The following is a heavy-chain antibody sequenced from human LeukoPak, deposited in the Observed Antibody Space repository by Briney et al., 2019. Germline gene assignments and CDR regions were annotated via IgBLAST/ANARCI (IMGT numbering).Heavy chain of an antibody. D-gene: IGHD3-22*01. CDR2: ISGSGGST. CDR3: ARREVVTDY. V-gene: IGHV3-23*01. J-gene: IGHJ4*02. CDR1: GFPFGDYA. Sequence: GGSLRLSCTTSGFPFGDYAMSWVRQAPGKGLEWVSAISGSGGSTYYADSVKGRFTISRDNSKNTLYLQMNSLRAEDTAVYYCARREVVTDYWGQGTLVTVSS.